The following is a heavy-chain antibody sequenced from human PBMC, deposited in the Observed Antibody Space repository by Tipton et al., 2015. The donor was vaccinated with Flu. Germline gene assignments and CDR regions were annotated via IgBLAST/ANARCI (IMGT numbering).Heavy chain of an antibody. D-gene: IGHD6-19*01. CDR3: AREGDDYSRGWYAS. J-gene: IGHJ5*02. CDR1: GGSISTYY. CDR2: FYNNGST. Sequence: TLSLTCSVSGGSISTYYWSWIRQPAGKGLEWVGHFYNNGSTRYNPSLKNRCTMSADTSRSQFSLKLTSGTAADTAVYFCAREGDDYSRGWYASWGQGILVTVSS. V-gene: IGHV4-4*07.